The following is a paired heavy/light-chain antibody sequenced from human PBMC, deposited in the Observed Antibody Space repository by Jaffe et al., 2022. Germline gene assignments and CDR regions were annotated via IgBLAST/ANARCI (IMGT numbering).Light chain of an antibody. J-gene: IGKJ1*01. CDR3: QQFYDEPS. CDR1: HNLFSTSNNKNN. V-gene: IGKV4-1*01. CDR2: WAS. Sequence: DIVLTQSPDSLSVSLGERATINCKSTHNLFSTSNNKNNLVWYQHRPGQPPKLLISWASTRESGAPDRFTGSGSGTDFSLTISSLQPEDVAVYYCQQFYDEPSFGQGTTVEI.
Heavy chain of an antibody. D-gene: IGHD3-3*01. CDR3: ARAPFCTPESCFYFDL. J-gene: IGHJ5*02. CDR2: IDPADSDA. V-gene: IGHV5-51*03. Sequence: EVQLVQSGPELKMPGESLRISCQALGFDFSRLWVAWVRQMPGKGLEWMGIIDPADSDARYSPSFRGRVSLSVDRSINTAYLEWSTLRASDSGKFFCARAPFCTPESCFYFDLWGQGTQVTVSS. CDR1: GFDFSRLW.